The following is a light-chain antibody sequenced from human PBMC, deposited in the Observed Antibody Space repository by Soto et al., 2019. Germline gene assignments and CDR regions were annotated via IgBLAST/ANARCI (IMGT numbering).Light chain of an antibody. V-gene: IGKV3-20*01. CDR3: QQYGSLSST. CDR2: RAS. Sequence: EIVLTQSPGTLSLSPGERATLSCRASQSVGSNYLTWYQQKPGQAPRILIFRASGRAAGIPDRFSGSGSGTDFTLTISRLEPEDFAVYYCQQYGSLSSTFGQGTKVEIK. CDR1: QSVGSNY. J-gene: IGKJ1*01.